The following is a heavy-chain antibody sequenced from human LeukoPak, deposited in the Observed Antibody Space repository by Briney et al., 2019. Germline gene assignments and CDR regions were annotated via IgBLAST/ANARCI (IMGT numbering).Heavy chain of an antibody. Sequence: GASVKVSCKASGYTFSSSGVSWVRQAPGHGLEWMGWISVYTGDIHYAQNFHGRVTVTTDTSTTTAYMELRSLRSDDTAVYYCARDLLTGNYYFDSWGQGTLVTVSS. CDR1: GYTFSSSG. CDR3: ARDLLTGNYYFDS. V-gene: IGHV1-18*01. J-gene: IGHJ4*02. D-gene: IGHD1-7*01. CDR2: ISVYTGDI.